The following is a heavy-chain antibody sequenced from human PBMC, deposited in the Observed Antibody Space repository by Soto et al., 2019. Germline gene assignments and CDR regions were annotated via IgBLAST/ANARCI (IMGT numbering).Heavy chain of an antibody. CDR3: TRDGIGGTVFRGFCDY. V-gene: IGHV3-33*01. CDR1: GSIFSGYG. J-gene: IGHJ4*02. CDR2: IWYDGSNK. Sequence: QEHLVQSGGGVVQPGRSLRLSCAASGSIFSGYGMHWVRQAPGKGLEGGAVIWYDGSNKYYADSVKGRFTISRDNSKNMLYLQMDSLRDEDTAVYYCTRDGIGGTVFRGFCDYWGQGTLVTVSS. D-gene: IGHD1-7*01.